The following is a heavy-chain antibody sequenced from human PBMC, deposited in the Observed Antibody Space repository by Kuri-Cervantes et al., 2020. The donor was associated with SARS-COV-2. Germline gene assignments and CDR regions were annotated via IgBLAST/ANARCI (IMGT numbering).Heavy chain of an antibody. CDR1: GYSISSGYY. CDR3: ARERRTFYYYYYMDV. Sequence: SETLSLTCTVSGYSISSGYYWGWIRQPPGKGLEWIGSIYHSGSTYYNPSLKSRVTISVDTSKNQFSLKLSSVTAADTAVYYCARERRTFYYYYYMDVWGKGTTVTVSS. V-gene: IGHV4-38-2*02. CDR2: IYHSGST. D-gene: IGHD1-1*01. J-gene: IGHJ6*03.